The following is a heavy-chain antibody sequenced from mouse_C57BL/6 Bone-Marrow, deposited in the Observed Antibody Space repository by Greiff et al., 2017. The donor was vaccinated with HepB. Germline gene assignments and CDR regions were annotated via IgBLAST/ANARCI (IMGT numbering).Heavy chain of an antibody. CDR3: ARGPFITTVVAYYYAMDY. J-gene: IGHJ4*01. Sequence: DVMLVESEGGLVQPGSSMKLSCTASGFTFSDYYMAWVRQVPEKGLEWVANINYDGSSTYYLDSLKSRFIISRDNAKNILYLQMSSLKSEDTATYYCARGPFITTVVAYYYAMDYWGQGTSVTVSS. V-gene: IGHV5-16*01. CDR2: INYDGSST. CDR1: GFTFSDYY. D-gene: IGHD1-1*01.